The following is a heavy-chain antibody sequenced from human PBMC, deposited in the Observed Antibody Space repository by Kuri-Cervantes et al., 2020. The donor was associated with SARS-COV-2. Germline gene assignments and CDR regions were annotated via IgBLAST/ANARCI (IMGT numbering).Heavy chain of an antibody. Sequence: GSLRLSCTVSGGSISSYYLTWIRQPPGKGLEWIGYIYYTGSTNYNPSLKGRVTISVDTSKNQFSLKLSSVTAADTAVYYCARDPTGLQYYFDYWGQGTLVTVSS. CDR2: IYYTGST. CDR1: GGSISSYY. D-gene: IGHD4-11*01. CDR3: ARDPTGLQYYFDY. V-gene: IGHV4-59*01. J-gene: IGHJ4*02.